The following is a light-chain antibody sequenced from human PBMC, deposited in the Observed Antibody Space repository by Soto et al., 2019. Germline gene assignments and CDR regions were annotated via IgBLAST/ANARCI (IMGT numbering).Light chain of an antibody. V-gene: IGKV1-39*01. J-gene: IGKJ5*01. CDR3: QQYESLPLT. Sequence: IQTTHSPSSLSASLGDIVTITCRASQSISGSLNWYQQKPGKAPKLLIYAAFSLQSGVPSRFSGSGSGTGFTFTISSLQPEDFATYYCQQYESLPLTFGQGTRLEIK. CDR2: AAF. CDR1: QSISGS.